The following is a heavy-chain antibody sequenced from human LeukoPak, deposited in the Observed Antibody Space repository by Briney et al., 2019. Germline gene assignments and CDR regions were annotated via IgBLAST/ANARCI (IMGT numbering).Heavy chain of an antibody. D-gene: IGHD3-22*01. V-gene: IGHV1-18*01. CDR2: ISAYNGNT. CDR1: GYTFTSYG. CDR3: AREASTMIVAPTDAFDI. Sequence: ASVKLSCKASGYTFTSYGISWVRQAPGQGLEWMGWISAYNGNTNYAQKLQGRVTMTTDTSTSTAYMELRSLRSDDTAVYYCAREASTMIVAPTDAFDIWGQGTMVTVSS. J-gene: IGHJ3*02.